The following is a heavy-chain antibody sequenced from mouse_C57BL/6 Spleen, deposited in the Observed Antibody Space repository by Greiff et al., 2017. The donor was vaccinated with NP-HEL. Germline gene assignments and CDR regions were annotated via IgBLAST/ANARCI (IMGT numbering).Heavy chain of an antibody. CDR2: INPGSGGT. V-gene: IGHV1-54*01. D-gene: IGHD2-12*01. CDR1: GYTFTNYL. CDR3: ARVDDDGDWYFDG. J-gene: IGHJ1*03. Sequence: QVQLKQPGAELVRPGTSVKVSCKASGYTFTNYLIEWVKQRPGQGLEWIGVINPGSGGTNYNEKFKGKATLTADTSSSTAYMQLSSLTSEDSAVYFCARVDDDGDWYFDGWGKGTTVTVSS.